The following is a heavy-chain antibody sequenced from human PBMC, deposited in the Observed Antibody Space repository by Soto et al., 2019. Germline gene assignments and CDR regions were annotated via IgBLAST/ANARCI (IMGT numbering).Heavy chain of an antibody. V-gene: IGHV1-58*01. D-gene: IGHD5-18*01. J-gene: IGHJ4*02. CDR2: IVVGSGNT. CDR3: AADWMMYSYGRY. CDR1: GFTFTSSA. Sequence: GASVKVSCKASGFTFTSSAVQWVRQARGQRLEWIGWIVVGSGNTNYAQKFQERVTITRDMSTSTAYMELSSLRSEDTAVYYCAADWMMYSYGRYWGQGTLVTVSS.